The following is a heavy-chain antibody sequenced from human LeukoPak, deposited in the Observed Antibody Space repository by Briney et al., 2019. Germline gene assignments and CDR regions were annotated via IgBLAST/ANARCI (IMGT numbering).Heavy chain of an antibody. CDR1: GFTFSSYG. V-gene: IGHV3-30*03. D-gene: IGHD2-21*02. CDR2: ISYDGSNK. Sequence: PGGSLRLSCAASGFTFSSYGMHWVRQAPGKGLEWVAVISYDGSNKYYADSVKGRFTISRDNSKNTLYLQMNSLRAEDTAVYYCATVVVTAIQDYWGQGTLVTVSS. CDR3: ATVVVTAIQDY. J-gene: IGHJ4*02.